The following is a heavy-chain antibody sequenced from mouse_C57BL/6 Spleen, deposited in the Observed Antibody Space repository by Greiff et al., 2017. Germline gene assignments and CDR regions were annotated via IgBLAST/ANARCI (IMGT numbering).Heavy chain of an antibody. CDR2: IYPGDGDT. V-gene: IGHV1-82*01. CDR1: GYAFSSSW. J-gene: IGHJ1*03. CDR3: ARDSNYGYFDV. D-gene: IGHD2-5*01. Sequence: VKLVESGPELVKPGASVKISCKASGYAFSSSWMNWVKQRPGKGLEWIGRIYPGDGDTNYNGKFKGKATLTADKSSSTAYMQLSSLTSEDSAVYFCARDSNYGYFDVWGTGTTVTVSS.